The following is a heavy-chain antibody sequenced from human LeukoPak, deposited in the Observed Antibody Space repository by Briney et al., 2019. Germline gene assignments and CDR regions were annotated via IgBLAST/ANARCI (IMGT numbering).Heavy chain of an antibody. J-gene: IGHJ4*02. CDR3: ARHRYYGY. CDR1: GGSISSSSYY. V-gene: IGHV4-39*01. Sequence: SGTLSLTCTVSGGSISSSSYYWGWIRQPPGKGLEWIGSIYYSGSTYYNPSLKSRVTISVDTSKNQFSLKLSSVAAADTAVYYCARHRYYGYWGQGTLVTVSS. CDR2: IYYSGST.